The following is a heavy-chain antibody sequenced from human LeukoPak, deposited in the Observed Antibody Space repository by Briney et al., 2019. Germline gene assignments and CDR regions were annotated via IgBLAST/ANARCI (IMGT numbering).Heavy chain of an antibody. V-gene: IGHV4-39*07. CDR1: GGSISSSSYY. Sequence: SETLSLTCTVSGGSISSSSYYWGWIRQPPGKGLEWIGSIYYSGSTYYNPSLKSRVTISVDTSKNQFSLKLSSVTAADTAVYYCARTYYDVLTGYYSGGGPFDYWGQGTLVTVSS. J-gene: IGHJ4*02. CDR2: IYYSGST. D-gene: IGHD3-9*01. CDR3: ARTYYDVLTGYYSGGGPFDY.